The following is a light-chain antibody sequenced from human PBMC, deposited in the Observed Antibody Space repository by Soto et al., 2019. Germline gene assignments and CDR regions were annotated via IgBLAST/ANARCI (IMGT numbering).Light chain of an antibody. CDR2: DVS. Sequence: ENVLTQSPATLSLSPGERATLSCRASQSVSSYLAWYQQKPGQAPRLLIYDVSNRATGIPARFSGSGSGTDFTLTISSLEPEDFAVYYCQQRSNWPLTFGGGTKVEIK. CDR1: QSVSSY. V-gene: IGKV3-11*01. CDR3: QQRSNWPLT. J-gene: IGKJ4*01.